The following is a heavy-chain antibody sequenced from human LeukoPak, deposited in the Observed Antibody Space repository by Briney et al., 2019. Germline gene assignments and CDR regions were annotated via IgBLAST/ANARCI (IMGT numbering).Heavy chain of an antibody. CDR2: IYPGDSDT. Sequence: PGESLNFSCKGSGYSFTSYWIGWVRQMPGKGLEWIGIIYPGDSDTRYTPSFQGLVTISADKSSSTAYLQWSSLKASDTAMYYCARTDMITFGGVRPAIGNYWGQGTLVTVS. CDR3: ARTDMITFGGVRPAIGNY. V-gene: IGHV5-51*01. CDR1: GYSFTSYW. J-gene: IGHJ4*02. D-gene: IGHD3-16*01.